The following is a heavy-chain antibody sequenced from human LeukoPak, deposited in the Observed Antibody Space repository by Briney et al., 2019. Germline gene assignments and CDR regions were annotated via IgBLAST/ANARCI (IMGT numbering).Heavy chain of an antibody. CDR2: IYYSGST. CDR3: ASLIGFGEFYFDY. D-gene: IGHD3-10*01. V-gene: IGHV4-59*08. Sequence: SETLSLTCTVSGGSISSYYWSWIRQPPGKGLEWIGYIYYSGSTNYNPSLKSRVTISVDTSKNQFSLKLSSVTAADTAVYYCASLIGFGEFYFDYWGQGTLVTVSS. CDR1: GGSISSYY. J-gene: IGHJ4*02.